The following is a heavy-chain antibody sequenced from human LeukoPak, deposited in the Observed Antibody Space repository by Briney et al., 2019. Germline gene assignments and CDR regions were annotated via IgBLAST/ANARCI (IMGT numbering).Heavy chain of an antibody. CDR3: ARDLIGSGTPGP. CDR1: GGSISGGSYY. D-gene: IGHD1-26*01. CDR2: IYYSGST. V-gene: IGHV4-61*01. Sequence: SQTLSLTCTVSGGSISGGSYYWSWIRQPPGKGLEWIGYIYYSGSTKYNLSLKSRVTISVDTSKNQFSLKLSSVTAADTAVYYCARDLIGSGTPGPWGQGTLVTVSS. J-gene: IGHJ5*02.